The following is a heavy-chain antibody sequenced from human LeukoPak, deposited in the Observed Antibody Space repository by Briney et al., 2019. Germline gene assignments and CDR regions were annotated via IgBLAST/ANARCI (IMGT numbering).Heavy chain of an antibody. J-gene: IGHJ4*02. CDR3: AKLYSYGYDFDY. D-gene: IGHD5-18*01. CDR2: IYTSGST. Sequence: SETLSLTCTVSGGSISSYYWSWIRQPAGKGLEWIGCIYTSGSTNYNPSLKSRVTMSVDTSKNQFSLKLSSVTAADTAVYYCAKLYSYGYDFDYWGQGTLVTVSS. V-gene: IGHV4-4*07. CDR1: GGSISSYY.